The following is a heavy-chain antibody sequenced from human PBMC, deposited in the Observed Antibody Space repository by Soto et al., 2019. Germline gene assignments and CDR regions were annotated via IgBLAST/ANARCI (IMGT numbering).Heavy chain of an antibody. D-gene: IGHD2-15*01. CDR2: ISYDGSNK. CDR1: GFTFSSYG. CDR3: AKDIWLVVAHYGMDV. Sequence: QVQLVESGGGVVQPGRSLRLSCAASGFTFSSYGMHWVRQAPGKGLEWVAVISYDGSNKYYADSVKGRFTISRDNSKNTLYLQMNSLRAEDTAVYYCAKDIWLVVAHYGMDVWGQGTTVTVSS. V-gene: IGHV3-30*18. J-gene: IGHJ6*02.